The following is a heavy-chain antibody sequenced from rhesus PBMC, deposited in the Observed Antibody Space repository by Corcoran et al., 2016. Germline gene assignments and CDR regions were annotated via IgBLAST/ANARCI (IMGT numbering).Heavy chain of an antibody. J-gene: IGHJ3*01. CDR2: SGGSSGGP. V-gene: IGHV4-65*02. D-gene: IGHD1-38*01. Sequence: QVKLQESGPGLVKPSETLSRTCAVSGGSMSSYNWGSWISQPPAKGLEWIGHSGGSSGGPSFNPSLKSRVTISKDTSKNYFSLQLSSVTVADTAVYYCARHCGPGGAFDFWCQGLRVTVSS. CDR3: ARHCGPGGAFDF. CDR1: GGSMSSYNW.